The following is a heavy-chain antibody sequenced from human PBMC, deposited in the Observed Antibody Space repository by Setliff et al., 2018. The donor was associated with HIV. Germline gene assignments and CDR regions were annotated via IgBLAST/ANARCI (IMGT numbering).Heavy chain of an antibody. CDR2: IYYNGNT. CDR1: GDSVSSSTYY. V-gene: IGHV4-39*07. Sequence: SETLSLTCTVSGDSVSSSTYYWGWIRQPPGKGLEWIGTIYYNGNTNYNPSLKSRVAISVDTSKNQFSLKLRSVTAADTAVYYCARASTASAMVQDVPAIWGQGTMVTVSS. CDR3: ARASTASAMVQDVPAI. D-gene: IGHD5-18*01. J-gene: IGHJ3*02.